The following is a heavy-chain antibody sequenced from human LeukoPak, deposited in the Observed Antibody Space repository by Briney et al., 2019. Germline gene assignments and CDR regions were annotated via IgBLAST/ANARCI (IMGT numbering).Heavy chain of an antibody. J-gene: IGHJ4*02. V-gene: IGHV1-69*13. CDR3: ARGAQHDYVWGSYRSFDY. Sequence: SVKVSCKASGGTFSSYAISWVRQAPGQGLEWMGGIIPISATANYAQKFQGRVTITADESTSTAYMELSSLRSEDTAVYYCARGAQHDYVWGSYRSFDYWGQGTLVTVSS. D-gene: IGHD3-16*02. CDR1: GGTFSSYA. CDR2: IIPISATA.